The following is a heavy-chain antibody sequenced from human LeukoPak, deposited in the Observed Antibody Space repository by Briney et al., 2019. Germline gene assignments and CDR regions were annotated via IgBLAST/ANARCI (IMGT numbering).Heavy chain of an antibody. V-gene: IGHV1-69*01. J-gene: IGHJ6*03. CDR1: GGTFSSYA. CDR2: IIPIFGTA. CDR3: ARDLGLTGAGYYYYMDV. Sequence: SVKVSCKASGGTFSSYAISWVRQAPGQGLEWMGGIIPIFGTANYAQKFQGRVTITADESTSTAYMELSSLRSEDTAVYYCARDLGLTGAGYYYYMDVWRKGTTVTVSS. D-gene: IGHD1-20*01.